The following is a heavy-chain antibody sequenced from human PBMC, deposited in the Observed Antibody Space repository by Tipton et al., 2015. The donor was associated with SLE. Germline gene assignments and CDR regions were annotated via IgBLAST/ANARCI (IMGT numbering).Heavy chain of an antibody. V-gene: IGHV4-59*11. CDR3: ARGLQIAAFTFDY. D-gene: IGHD6-6*01. CDR2: ISYSGIT. J-gene: IGHJ4*02. CDR1: GDSITSHY. Sequence: LRLSCNVSGDSITSHYWSWIRQPPGKGLEWIGYISYSGITNYNPSLQSRVTISADTSKNHFSLKLSSVTAADTAVYYCARGLQIAAFTFDYWGQGTLVTVSS.